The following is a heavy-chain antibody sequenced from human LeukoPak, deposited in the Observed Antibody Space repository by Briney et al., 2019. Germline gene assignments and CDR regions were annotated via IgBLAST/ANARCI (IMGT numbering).Heavy chain of an antibody. CDR1: GGSISSSNW. J-gene: IGHJ4*02. V-gene: IGHV4-4*02. CDR2: IYHSGST. CDR3: ARGYYNILTGYYVDY. D-gene: IGHD3-9*01. Sequence: PSETLSLTCAVSGGSISSSNWWSWVRQPPGKGLEWIGEIYHSGSTNYNPSLKSRVTISVDKPKNQFSLKLGSVTAADTAVYYCARGYYNILTGYYVDYWGQGTLVTVSS.